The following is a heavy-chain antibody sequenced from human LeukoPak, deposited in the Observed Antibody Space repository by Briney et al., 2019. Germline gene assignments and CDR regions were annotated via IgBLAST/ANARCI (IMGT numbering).Heavy chain of an antibody. D-gene: IGHD4-17*01. CDR1: GFTFSSYW. CDR2: INSDGSST. Sequence: GGSLRLSCAASGFTFSSYWMHWVRQAPGKGLVWVSRINSDGSSTSYADSVKGRFTISRDNAKNTLYLQMNSLRAEDTAVYYCARQVHGDYPFDYWGQGTLVTVSS. V-gene: IGHV3-74*01. J-gene: IGHJ4*02. CDR3: ARQVHGDYPFDY.